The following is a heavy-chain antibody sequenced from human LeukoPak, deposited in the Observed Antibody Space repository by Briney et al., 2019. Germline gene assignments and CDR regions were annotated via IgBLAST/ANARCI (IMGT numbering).Heavy chain of an antibody. J-gene: IGHJ4*02. V-gene: IGHV3-23*01. D-gene: IGHD4-17*01. Sequence: GGSLRLSCAASGFTFSRYAMSWARQAPGKGLEWVSLIESNGATTYYADSVKGRFTISRDDSENTLYLQMNSLRAEDTALYYCARDTYGAPDSWGQGTLVTVSS. CDR1: GFTFSRYA. CDR2: IESNGATT. CDR3: ARDTYGAPDS.